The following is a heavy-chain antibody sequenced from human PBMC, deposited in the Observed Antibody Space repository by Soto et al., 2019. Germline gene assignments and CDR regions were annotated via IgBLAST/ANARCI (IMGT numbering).Heavy chain of an antibody. CDR3: TRALSVSGSYAFGY. Sequence: QVQLVQSGAEVKKPGASVKISCKASGYGFTSFYLHWVRQAPGQGLERMGVINPSGGGTTYTQKFQGRVTMSRDSSTSTAYIELSSLTSEDTAVYYCTRALSVSGSYAFGYWGQGTLVAVSS. CDR1: GYGFTSFY. D-gene: IGHD3-10*01. V-gene: IGHV1-46*01. J-gene: IGHJ4*02. CDR2: INPSGGGT.